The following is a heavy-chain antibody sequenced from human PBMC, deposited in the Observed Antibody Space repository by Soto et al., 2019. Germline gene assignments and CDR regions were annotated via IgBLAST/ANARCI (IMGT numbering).Heavy chain of an antibody. CDR3: ARAFLRRYCSGGSCYPYYYYGMDV. D-gene: IGHD2-15*01. CDR2: IWYDGSNK. CDR1: GFTFSSYG. J-gene: IGHJ6*02. Sequence: PGGSLRLSCAASGFTFSSYGMHWVRQAPGKGLEWAAVIWYDGSNKYYADSVKGRFTISRDNSKNTLYLQMNSLRAEDTAVYYCARAFLRRYCSGGSCYPYYYYGMDVWGQGTTVTVSS. V-gene: IGHV3-33*01.